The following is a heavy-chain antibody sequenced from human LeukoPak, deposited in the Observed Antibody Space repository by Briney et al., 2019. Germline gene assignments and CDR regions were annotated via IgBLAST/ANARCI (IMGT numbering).Heavy chain of an antibody. CDR2: IYNSGNT. D-gene: IGHD6-6*01. Sequence: SETLSLTCTVSGGSISGYYWTWIRQPPGKGLEWIGYIYNSGNTNYNPSLKSRVTLSLDTPKNQFTLKLTSVNAADTAVYYCARRVAVRPRYFFDYWGQGTLVTVSS. CDR1: GGSISGYY. J-gene: IGHJ4*02. V-gene: IGHV4-59*08. CDR3: ARRVAVRPRYFFDY.